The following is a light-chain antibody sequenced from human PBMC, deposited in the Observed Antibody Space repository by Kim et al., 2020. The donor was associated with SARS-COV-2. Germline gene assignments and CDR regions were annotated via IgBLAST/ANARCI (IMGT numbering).Light chain of an antibody. Sequence: DIQMTQSLSTLSASVGDRVTITCRASQSISSWLAWYQQKAGKAPKLLIYKASSLESGVPSRFSGSGSGTEFTLTISSLQPDDFATYYCQQYNFYYTFGQGTKLEI. CDR1: QSISSW. CDR2: KAS. CDR3: QQYNFYYT. V-gene: IGKV1-5*03. J-gene: IGKJ2*01.